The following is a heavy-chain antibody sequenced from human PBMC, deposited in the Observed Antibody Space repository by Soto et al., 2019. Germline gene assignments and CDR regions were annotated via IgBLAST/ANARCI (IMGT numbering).Heavy chain of an antibody. CDR1: GGSFGKSA. CDR2: FIPVYRTL. CDR3: ATGVIWIGYFTVDS. J-gene: IGHJ4*02. Sequence: WASVKVSCKASGGSFGKSAINWVRQTPGQGLEWLGGFIPVYRTLNYAQKFQGRVTITADESTGTAYMTLSSLASDDTAVYYCATGVIWIGYFTVDSWGQGTRVTVYS. V-gene: IGHV1-69*13. D-gene: IGHD3-3*01.